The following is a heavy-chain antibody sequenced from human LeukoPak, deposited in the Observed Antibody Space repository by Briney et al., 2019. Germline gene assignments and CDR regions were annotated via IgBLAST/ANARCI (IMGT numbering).Heavy chain of an antibody. Sequence: GGSLRLSCAASGFTFSSYAMSWVRQAPGKGLEWVSAISGSGGSTYYADSVKGRFTISRDNSKNTLYLQMNSLRAEDTAVYCCAKNPYSGSEGYFDYWGQGTLVTVSS. J-gene: IGHJ4*02. CDR1: GFTFSSYA. V-gene: IGHV3-23*01. CDR3: AKNPYSGSEGYFDY. CDR2: ISGSGGST. D-gene: IGHD1-26*01.